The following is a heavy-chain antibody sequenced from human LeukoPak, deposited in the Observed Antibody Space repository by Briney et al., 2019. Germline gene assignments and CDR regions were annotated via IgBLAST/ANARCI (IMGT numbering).Heavy chain of an antibody. D-gene: IGHD3-10*01. Sequence: PGGSLRLSCAASGFTFSNYGMNWVRQAPGKGLEWVSSISPSSSYIYYADSMKGRFTISRDNAKNSLYLQMNSLRAEDTAVYYCARDRVAAVRGVSALDYWGQGTLVTVSS. CDR2: ISPSSSYI. J-gene: IGHJ4*02. CDR1: GFTFSNYG. CDR3: ARDRVAAVRGVSALDY. V-gene: IGHV3-21*01.